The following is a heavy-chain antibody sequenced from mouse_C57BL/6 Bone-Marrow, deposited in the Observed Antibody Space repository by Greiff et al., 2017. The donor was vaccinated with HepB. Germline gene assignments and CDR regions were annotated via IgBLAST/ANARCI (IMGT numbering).Heavy chain of an antibody. Sequence: QVQLQHSGAELARPGASVKMSCKASGYTFTSYTMPWVKQRPGQGLEWIGYINPSSGYTKYNQQFTDTATLTADKSSSTAYMQRSSLTSEDSAVYYCARGSAWFAYWGQGTLVTVSA. CDR2: INPSSGYT. V-gene: IGHV1-4*01. J-gene: IGHJ3*01. CDR3: ARGSAWFAY. CDR1: GYTFTSYT.